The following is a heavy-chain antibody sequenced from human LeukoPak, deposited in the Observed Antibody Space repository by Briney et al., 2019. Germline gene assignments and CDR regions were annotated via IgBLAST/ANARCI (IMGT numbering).Heavy chain of an antibody. D-gene: IGHD4-11*01. CDR1: GGSISNYY. V-gene: IGHV4-4*07. J-gene: IGHJ4*02. CDR2: IYTSGST. CDR3: ARDKGSNPFDY. Sequence: SETLSLTCTVSGGSISNYYWNWIRQPAGKGLEWIGRIYTSGSTYYNPSLKSRATMSVDTPKNQFSLKVSSVTAADTAVYYCARDKGSNPFDYWGQGTLVTVSS.